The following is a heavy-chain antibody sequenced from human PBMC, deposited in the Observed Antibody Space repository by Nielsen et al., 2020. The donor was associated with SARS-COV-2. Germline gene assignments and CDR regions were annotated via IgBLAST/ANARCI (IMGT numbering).Heavy chain of an antibody. Sequence: VRQAPGKGLEWVSYISSSGSTIYYADSVKGGFTISRDNAKNSLYLQMNSLRAEDTAVYYCARGQGGSYYAYWGQGTLVTVSS. CDR2: ISSSGSTI. V-gene: IGHV3-48*03. CDR3: ARGQGGSYYAY. D-gene: IGHD1-26*01. J-gene: IGHJ4*02.